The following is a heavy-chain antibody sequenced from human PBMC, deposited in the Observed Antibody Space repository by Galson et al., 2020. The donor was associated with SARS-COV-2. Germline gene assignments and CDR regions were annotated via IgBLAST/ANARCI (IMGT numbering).Heavy chain of an antibody. CDR1: GGSISSSSYY. CDR3: ARHPFTMIVVVNIPHAFDI. J-gene: IGHJ3*02. D-gene: IGHD3-22*01. CDR2: IYYSGST. V-gene: IGHV4-39*01. Sequence: SETLSLTCTVSGGSISSSSYYWGWIRQPPGKGLEWIASIYYSGSTYYNPSLKSRVTVSVDTSKNQFSLKLSSVTAADTAVYYCARHPFTMIVVVNIPHAFDIWGQGTMVTVSS.